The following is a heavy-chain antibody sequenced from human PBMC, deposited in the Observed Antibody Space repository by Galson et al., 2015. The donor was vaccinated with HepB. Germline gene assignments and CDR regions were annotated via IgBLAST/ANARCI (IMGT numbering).Heavy chain of an antibody. CDR3: ARDPGYCSSTSCYFQDAFDI. Sequence: SVKVSCKASGGTFSSYAISWVRQAPGQGLEWMGGIIPIFGTANYAQKFQGRVTITADESTSTAYMELSSLRSEDTAVYYCARDPGYCSSTSCYFQDAFDIWGQGTMVTVSS. V-gene: IGHV1-69*13. J-gene: IGHJ3*02. CDR2: IIPIFGTA. CDR1: GGTFSSYA. D-gene: IGHD2-2*01.